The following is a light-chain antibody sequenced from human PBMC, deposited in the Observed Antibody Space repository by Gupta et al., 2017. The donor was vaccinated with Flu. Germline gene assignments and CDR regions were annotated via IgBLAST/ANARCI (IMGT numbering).Light chain of an antibody. Sequence: SFELTQRPSVSVSPGQTASITCSGEKLGDKYVCWYQQKPGPSPLLVFYRDNKPHSGIPERVSGSDSGTTVTMNSSETEAMEEYYYQCTEWTTSAEVFGTGTKVTVL. CDR3: TEWTTSAEV. CDR1: KLGDKY. V-gene: IGLV3-1*01. J-gene: IGLJ1*01. CDR2: RDN.